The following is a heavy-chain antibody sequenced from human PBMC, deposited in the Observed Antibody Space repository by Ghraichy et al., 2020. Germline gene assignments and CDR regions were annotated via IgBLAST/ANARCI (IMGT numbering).Heavy chain of an antibody. J-gene: IGHJ6*02. CDR2: IYSGGST. V-gene: IGHV3-53*01. Sequence: GGSLRLSCAASGFTVSGNYMSWVRQAPGKGLEWVSVIYSGGSTYYADSVKGRFTISRDNSKNTLYLQMNSLRAEDTAVYYCGIQLWAYYYYYGMDVWGQGTTVTVSS. CDR1: GFTVSGNY. D-gene: IGHD5-18*01. CDR3: GIQLWAYYYYYGMDV.